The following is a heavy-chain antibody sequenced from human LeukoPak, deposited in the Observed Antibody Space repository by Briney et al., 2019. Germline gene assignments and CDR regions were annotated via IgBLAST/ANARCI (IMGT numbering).Heavy chain of an antibody. V-gene: IGHV4-61*01. J-gene: IGHJ6*02. CDR3: ASGQTDAYYYYYGMDV. D-gene: IGHD1-14*01. Sequence: SETLSLTCTVSGGSVSSGSYYWSWIRQPPGKGLEWIGYIYYSGSTNYNPSLKSRVTISVDKSKNQFSLKLSSVTAADTAVYYCASGQTDAYYYYYGMDVWGQGTTVTVSS. CDR2: IYYSGST. CDR1: GGSVSSGSYY.